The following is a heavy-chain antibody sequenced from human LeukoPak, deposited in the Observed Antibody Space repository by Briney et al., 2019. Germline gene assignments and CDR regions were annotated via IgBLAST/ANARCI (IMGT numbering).Heavy chain of an antibody. J-gene: IGHJ6*02. CDR2: IYSGGST. Sequence: GGSLRLSCAASGFTVSSNYMSWVRQAPGKGLEWVSLIYSGGSTYYADSVKGRFTISRDNSKNTVYLQMNSLRAEDTAVYYCARDVGVPGYYFGMDVWGQGTTVTVSS. CDR3: ARDVGVPGYYFGMDV. V-gene: IGHV3-53*01. CDR1: GFTVSSNY. D-gene: IGHD2-2*01.